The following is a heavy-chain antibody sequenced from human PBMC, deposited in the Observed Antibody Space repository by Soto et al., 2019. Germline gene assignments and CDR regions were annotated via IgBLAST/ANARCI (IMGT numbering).Heavy chain of an antibody. Sequence: GGSLRLSCAASGFTFSSYGMHWVRQAPGKGLEWVAVISYDGSNKYYADSVKGRFTISRDNSKNTLYLQMNSLRAEDTAVYYCAKALHYEVAGTLTYYYYGMDVWGQGTTVTVSS. V-gene: IGHV3-30*18. CDR1: GFTFSSYG. D-gene: IGHD6-19*01. CDR3: AKALHYEVAGTLTYYYYGMDV. CDR2: ISYDGSNK. J-gene: IGHJ6*02.